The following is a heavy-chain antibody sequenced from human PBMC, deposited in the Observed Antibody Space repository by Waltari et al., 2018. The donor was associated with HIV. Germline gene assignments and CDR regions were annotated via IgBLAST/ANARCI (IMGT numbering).Heavy chain of an antibody. J-gene: IGHJ4*02. D-gene: IGHD6-6*01. V-gene: IGHV3-23*01. CDR1: GFTFASYA. CDR2: ISGSGGST. Sequence: VQLLESGGGLVQPGGSLRHSCAASGFTFASYAMSWVRQAPGKGLEWVSVISGSGGSTYYADFVKGRFTISRDNSKNTLYLQMNSLRAEDTAVYYCAKEGIAGRPSVPDYWGQGTLVTVSS. CDR3: AKEGIAGRPSVPDY.